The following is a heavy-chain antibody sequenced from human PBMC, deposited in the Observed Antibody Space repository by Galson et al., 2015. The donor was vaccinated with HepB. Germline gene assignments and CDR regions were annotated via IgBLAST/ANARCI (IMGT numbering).Heavy chain of an antibody. D-gene: IGHD3-22*01. CDR2: IYYSGSI. CDR1: GLSISNNNW. J-gene: IGHJ4*02. Sequence: ETLSLTCSVSGLSISNNNWWSWVRQSPGKGLEWIGEIYYSGSINYNPSLLSRVTLSIDGSKNQFSLKLNHVTAADTAVYFCARTPRFYDSRGYHGRNYYFDSWGQGTLVTVSS. V-gene: IGHV4-4*01. CDR3: ARTPRFYDSRGYHGRNYYFDS.